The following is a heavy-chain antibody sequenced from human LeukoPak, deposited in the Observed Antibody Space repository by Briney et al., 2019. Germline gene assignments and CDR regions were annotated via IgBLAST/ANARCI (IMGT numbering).Heavy chain of an antibody. CDR1: GGSISSGGYS. D-gene: IGHD3-22*01. Sequence: PSETLSLTCAVSGGSISSGGYSWSWIRQPPGKGLEWIGYIYHSGSTYYNPSLKSRVTISVDRSKNQFSLKLSSVTAADTAVYYCARDDSSAFDIWGQGTMVTVSS. CDR3: ARDDSSAFDI. J-gene: IGHJ3*02. V-gene: IGHV4-30-2*01. CDR2: IYHSGST.